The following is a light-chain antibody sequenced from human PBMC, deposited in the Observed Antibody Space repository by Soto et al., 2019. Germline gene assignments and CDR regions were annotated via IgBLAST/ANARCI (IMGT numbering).Light chain of an antibody. J-gene: IGLJ2*01. Sequence: QSALTQPASVSGSPGRSITISCTGTSSDVGASNYVSWYQQYPGKAPKLMIYAVSNRPSGVSNRFSGSKSGNTASVTISGIRAEDEAEYFGSSYTSSSTPLFGGGTQLTVL. V-gene: IGLV2-14*01. CDR2: AVS. CDR3: SSYTSSSTPL. CDR1: SSDVGASNY.